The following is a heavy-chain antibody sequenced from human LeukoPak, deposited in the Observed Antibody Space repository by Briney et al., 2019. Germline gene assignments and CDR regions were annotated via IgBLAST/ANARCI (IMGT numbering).Heavy chain of an antibody. V-gene: IGHV4-39*01. CDR1: GGSIGGSGYY. CDR3: ARHGGAAAGLDY. J-gene: IGHJ4*02. CDR2: VYDSGST. D-gene: IGHD6-13*01. Sequence: SETLSLTCTVSGGSIGGSGYYWGWIRQPPGKGLEWIGSVYDSGSTYYNPSLKSRVTIHVDTSKNQFSLRLSSVTAADTAEYYCARHGGAAAGLDYCGQGILVTVSS.